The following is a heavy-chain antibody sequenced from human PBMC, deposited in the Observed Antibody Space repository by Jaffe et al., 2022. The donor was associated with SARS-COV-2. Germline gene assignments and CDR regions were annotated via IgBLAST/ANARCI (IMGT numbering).Heavy chain of an antibody. Sequence: EVQLLESGGGLVQPGGSLRLSCAASGFTFSSYAMSWVRQAPGKGLEWVSAISGSGGSTYYADSVKGRFTISRDNSKNTLYLQMNSLRAEDTAVYYCAKVIPPIWFGELLPPTYDYWGQGTLVTVSS. J-gene: IGHJ4*02. CDR3: AKVIPPIWFGELLPPTYDY. CDR2: ISGSGGST. CDR1: GFTFSSYA. V-gene: IGHV3-23*01. D-gene: IGHD3-10*01.